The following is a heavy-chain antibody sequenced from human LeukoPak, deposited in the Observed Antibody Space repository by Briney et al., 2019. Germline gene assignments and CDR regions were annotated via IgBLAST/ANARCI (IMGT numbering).Heavy chain of an antibody. D-gene: IGHD1-14*01. Sequence: SETLSLTCTVSGSSISSGYYWGWIRQPPGKGLEWIGYIYYSGSTNYNPSLKSRVTISVDTSKNQFSLKLSSVTAADTAVYYCASGRNLDYWGQGTLVTVSS. CDR3: ASGRNLDY. CDR2: IYYSGST. CDR1: GSSISSGYY. J-gene: IGHJ4*02. V-gene: IGHV4-61*01.